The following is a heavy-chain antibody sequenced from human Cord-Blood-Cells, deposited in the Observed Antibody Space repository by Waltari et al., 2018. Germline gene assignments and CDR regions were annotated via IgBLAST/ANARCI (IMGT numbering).Heavy chain of an antibody. Sequence: QVQLVESGGGVVQPGRSLRLSCDASGFTFSSYAMHWVRQAPGKGLEWVAVISYDGSNKYYADSVKGRFTISRDNSKNTLYLQMNSLRAEDTAVYYCARGGYIAASPDYWGQGTLVTVSS. D-gene: IGHD6-6*01. V-gene: IGHV3-30*04. CDR3: ARGGYIAASPDY. CDR1: GFTFSSYA. CDR2: ISYDGSNK. J-gene: IGHJ4*02.